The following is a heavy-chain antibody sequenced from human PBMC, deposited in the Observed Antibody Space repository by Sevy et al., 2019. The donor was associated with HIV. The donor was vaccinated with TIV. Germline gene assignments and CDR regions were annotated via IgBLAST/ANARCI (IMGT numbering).Heavy chain of an antibody. D-gene: IGHD6-6*01. CDR3: ARDVSSSSRPYYCYYYGMDV. J-gene: IGHJ6*02. Sequence: GGSLRLSCAASGFTFSSYAMHWVRQAPGKGLEWVAVISYDGSNKYYADSVKGRFTISRDNSKNTLYLQMNSLRAEDTAVYYCARDVSSSSRPYYCYYYGMDVWGQGTTVTVSS. CDR1: GFTFSSYA. V-gene: IGHV3-30-3*01. CDR2: ISYDGSNK.